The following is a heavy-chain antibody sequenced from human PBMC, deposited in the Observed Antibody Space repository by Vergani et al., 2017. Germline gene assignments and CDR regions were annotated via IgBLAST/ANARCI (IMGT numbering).Heavy chain of an antibody. CDR3: VRVLHTSYILGAFDI. V-gene: IGHV4-61*02. D-gene: IGHD2-21*01. J-gene: IGHJ3*02. CDR1: GGSLDNHSQT. Sequence: QAQLQESGPRLVKPSQTLSLTCSFSGGSLDNHSQTWGWIRQPAGEGLEWIGLIDVKGNSNFSPSLESRVTMSADASRGRFSLNLSSVTTSDTAVYYYVRVLHTSYILGAFDIWGQEIKVTVSS. CDR2: IDVKGNS.